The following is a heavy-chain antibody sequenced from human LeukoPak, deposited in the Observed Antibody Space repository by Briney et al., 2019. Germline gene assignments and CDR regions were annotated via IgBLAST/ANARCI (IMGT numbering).Heavy chain of an antibody. CDR1: GHSFTDNW. J-gene: IGHJ3*02. CDR2: IYPGNSDT. Sequence: GDSLKISCQAFGHSFTDNWIGWVRHMPGKGLEWMGIIYPGNSDTRYSPSFQGQVTISADKSISTAYLQWSSLKASDTAMYYCARGYDSSGYYYGGAFDIWGQGTMVTVSS. V-gene: IGHV5-51*01. CDR3: ARGYDSSGYYYGGAFDI. D-gene: IGHD3-22*01.